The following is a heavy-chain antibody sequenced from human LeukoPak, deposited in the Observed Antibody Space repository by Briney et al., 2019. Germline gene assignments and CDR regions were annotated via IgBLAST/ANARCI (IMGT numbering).Heavy chain of an antibody. Sequence: SVKVSCKASGGTFSSYAISWVRQAPGQGLERMGRIIPIFGIANHAQKFQGRVTITADKSTSTAYMELSSLRSEDTAVYYCARSTTVTTPGYYYGMDVWGQGTTVTVSS. J-gene: IGHJ6*02. CDR1: GGTFSSYA. V-gene: IGHV1-69*04. CDR2: IIPIFGIA. CDR3: ARSTTVTTPGYYYGMDV. D-gene: IGHD4-17*01.